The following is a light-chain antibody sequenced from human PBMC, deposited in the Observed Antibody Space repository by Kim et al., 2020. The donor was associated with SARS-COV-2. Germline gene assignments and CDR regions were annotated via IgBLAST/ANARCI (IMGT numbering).Light chain of an antibody. CDR2: QDS. CDR3: QAWDSSTAV. V-gene: IGLV3-1*01. J-gene: IGLJ3*02. Sequence: SVATGQTASITCAGEKLGDKYACWYQQKPGQPPVLVIYQDSKRPSGIPERFSGSNSGNTATLTISGTQAMDEADYYCQAWDSSTAVFGGGTQLTVL. CDR1: KLGDKY.